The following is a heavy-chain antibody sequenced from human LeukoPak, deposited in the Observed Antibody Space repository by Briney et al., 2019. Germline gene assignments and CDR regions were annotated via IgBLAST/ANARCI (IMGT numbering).Heavy chain of an antibody. CDR1: GFIFRDYA. D-gene: IGHD4-23*01. J-gene: IGHJ4*02. V-gene: IGHV3-30*04. CDR2: ISHDGTNE. CDR3: ARDFGGLRWNYYFDY. Sequence: GKSLRLSCVASGFIFRDYAMHWVRQAPDKGLEWMAIISHDGTNEYHADSVKGRFTISRDNSKDTLYLQMNSLIPEDTAVYLCARDFGGLRWNYYFDYWGQGTLVTVSS.